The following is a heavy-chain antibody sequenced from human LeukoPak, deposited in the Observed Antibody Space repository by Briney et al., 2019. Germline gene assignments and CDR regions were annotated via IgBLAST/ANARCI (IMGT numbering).Heavy chain of an antibody. CDR2: IIPIFGTA. V-gene: IGHV1-69*13. J-gene: IGHJ3*02. CDR3: ASVTTVTTKGHGAFDI. CDR1: GGTFSSYA. D-gene: IGHD4-17*01. Sequence: SVKVSCKASGGTFSSYAISWVRQAPGQGLEWMGGIIPIFGTANYAQKFQGRVTITADESTSTAYMELSSLRSEDTAVYYCASVTTVTTKGHGAFDIWGQGTMVTVSS.